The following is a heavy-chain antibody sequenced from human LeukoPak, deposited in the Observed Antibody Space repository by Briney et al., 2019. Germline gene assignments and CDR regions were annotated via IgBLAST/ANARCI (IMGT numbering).Heavy chain of an antibody. V-gene: IGHV4-4*02. Sequence: PSGTLSLTCAVSGGSISSSNWWSWVRQPPGKGLEWIGEIYHSGSTYYNPSLKSRVTISVDTSKNQFSLKLSSVTAADTAVYYCARLGVAAARDYFDYWGQGTLVTVSS. CDR1: GGSISSSNW. D-gene: IGHD6-13*01. CDR2: IYHSGST. J-gene: IGHJ4*02. CDR3: ARLGVAAARDYFDY.